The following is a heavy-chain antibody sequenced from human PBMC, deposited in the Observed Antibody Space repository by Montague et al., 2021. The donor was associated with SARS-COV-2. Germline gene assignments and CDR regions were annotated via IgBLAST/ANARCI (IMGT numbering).Heavy chain of an antibody. D-gene: IGHD1-1*01. Sequence: SETLSLTCTASGGSIPVSRYDWGWIRQPPRKGLEWIGSVHYTGTTSYNASLKSRLTISVDTSENQFSLKMTSVTASDTAVYYCARHRANAGSFDIWGQGTMVTVSS. J-gene: IGHJ3*02. V-gene: IGHV4-39*01. CDR3: ARHRANAGSFDI. CDR2: VHYTGTT. CDR1: GGSIPVSRYD.